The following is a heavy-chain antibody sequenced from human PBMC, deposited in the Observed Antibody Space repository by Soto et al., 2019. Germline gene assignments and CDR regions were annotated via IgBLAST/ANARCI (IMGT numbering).Heavy chain of an antibody. CDR3: ARTRFGAVAGT. CDR1: GYTFTSYD. CDR2: MKPNSGNT. D-gene: IGHD6-19*01. V-gene: IGHV1-8*01. J-gene: IGHJ5*02. Sequence: QVQLVQSGAEVKKPGASVKVSCKTSGYTFTSYDIHWVRQATGQGPEWMGWMKPNSGNTVYAQKFQGRITMTRNTSMSTAYMELSSLRPEDTAVYYCARTRFGAVAGTWGQGTLVTVSS.